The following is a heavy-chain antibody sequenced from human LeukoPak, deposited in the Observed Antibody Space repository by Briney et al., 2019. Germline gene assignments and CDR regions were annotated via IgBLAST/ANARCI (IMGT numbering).Heavy chain of an antibody. J-gene: IGHJ4*02. CDR3: TRDLDYGGNSDWNLFDY. CDR1: GSTFNSDA. CDR2: ITPRLGPG. V-gene: IGHV1-69*01. Sequence: GSSVKVSCKASGSTFNSDALSWVRQAPGQGLEWMGGITPRLGPGNYAQKFQDRLSITADEITSTTYMEMRSLRSDDTAVYYCTRDLDYGGNSDWNLFDYWGQGTLVTVSS. D-gene: IGHD4-23*01.